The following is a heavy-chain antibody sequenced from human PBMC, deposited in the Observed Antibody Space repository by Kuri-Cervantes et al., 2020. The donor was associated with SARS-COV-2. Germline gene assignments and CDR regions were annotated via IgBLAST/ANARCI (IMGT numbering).Heavy chain of an antibody. Sequence: GGSLRLSCAASGFTFGSYSMNWVRQAPGKGLQWVSYISSTSSTIYYADSVKGRFTISRDNAKNSLHLQMSSLRAEDTAVYYCARDSAGYYYDSSGYYSLYYYGMDVWGQGTTVTVSS. V-gene: IGHV3-48*01. CDR1: GFTFGSYS. CDR3: ARDSAGYYYDSSGYYSLYYYGMDV. D-gene: IGHD3-22*01. J-gene: IGHJ6*02. CDR2: ISSTSSTI.